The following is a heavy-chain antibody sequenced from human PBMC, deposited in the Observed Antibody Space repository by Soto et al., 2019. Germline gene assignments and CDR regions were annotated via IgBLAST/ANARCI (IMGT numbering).Heavy chain of an antibody. CDR1: GFTFSSYS. CDR3: ARERAVGIAVALNWFDP. D-gene: IGHD6-19*01. Sequence: GGSLRLSCAASGFTFSSYSMNWVRQAPGKGLERVSYISSSSSTIYYADSVKGRFTISRDNAKNSLYLQMNSLRDEDTAVYYCARERAVGIAVALNWFDPWGQGTLVTVSS. CDR2: ISSSSSTI. V-gene: IGHV3-48*02. J-gene: IGHJ5*02.